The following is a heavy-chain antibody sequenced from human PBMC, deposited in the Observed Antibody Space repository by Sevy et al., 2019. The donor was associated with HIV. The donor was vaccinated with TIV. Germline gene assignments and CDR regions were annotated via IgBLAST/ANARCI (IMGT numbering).Heavy chain of an antibody. CDR3: AHKGSAVGKRAGWFDP. J-gene: IGHJ5*02. V-gene: IGHV2-5*02. CDR2: IYWDDDK. D-gene: IGHD6-13*01. Sequence: SGPTLVKPTQTLTLTCTFSGFSLSTGGVGVGWIRQPPGKAREWLALIYWDDDKRFCPSLKSRLTITKDSSKNQVVLTMTNMDPVDTATYYCAHKGSAVGKRAGWFDPWGQGTLVTVSS. CDR1: GFSLSTGGVG.